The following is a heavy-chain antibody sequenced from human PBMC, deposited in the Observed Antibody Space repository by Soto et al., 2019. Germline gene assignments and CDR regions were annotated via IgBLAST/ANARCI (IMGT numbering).Heavy chain of an antibody. V-gene: IGHV5-51*01. CDR3: ARLYDSSGYYYYYGMDV. D-gene: IGHD3-22*01. Sequence: GESLKISCKGSGYSFTSYWIGWVRQMPGKGLEWMGTIYPGDSDTRYSPSFQGQVTISADKSISTAYLQWSSLKASDTAMYYCARLYDSSGYYYYYGMDVWGQGTTVTVSS. J-gene: IGHJ6*02. CDR1: GYSFTSYW. CDR2: IYPGDSDT.